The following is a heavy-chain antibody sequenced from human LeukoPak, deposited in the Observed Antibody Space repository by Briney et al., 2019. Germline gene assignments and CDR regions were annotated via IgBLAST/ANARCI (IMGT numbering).Heavy chain of an antibody. D-gene: IGHD3-3*01. V-gene: IGHV4-4*07. CDR3: ARDTGKSGYPDY. J-gene: IGHJ4*02. CDR2: IYSSGII. Sequence: SETLSLTCTVFGGSINSYYWSWIRQPAGKAPEWIGRIYSSGIINYNPSLKSRVTMSLDNSKNQLSLKLSYVTAADTAVYYCARDTGKSGYPDYWGQGTLVTVSS. CDR1: GGSINSYY.